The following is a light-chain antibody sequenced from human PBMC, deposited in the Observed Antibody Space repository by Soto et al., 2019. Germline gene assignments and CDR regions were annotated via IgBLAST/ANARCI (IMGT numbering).Light chain of an antibody. CDR2: DLN. Sequence: QSALTQPASVSGSPGQSVTISCTGTSSDVGAYKYVSWYQHHPGKAPKLMIYDLNIRPSGISDRFSGSKSGNTASLTISGLQAEDEADYYCLSFATGNNGVFGGGTKLTVL. CDR3: LSFATGNNGV. J-gene: IGLJ3*02. V-gene: IGLV2-14*01. CDR1: SSDVGAYKY.